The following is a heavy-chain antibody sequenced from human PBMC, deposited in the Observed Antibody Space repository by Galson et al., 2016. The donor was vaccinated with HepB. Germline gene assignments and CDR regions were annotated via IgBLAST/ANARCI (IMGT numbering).Heavy chain of an antibody. CDR2: IYYSGST. V-gene: IGHV4-59*01. J-gene: IGHJ4*02. Sequence: SETLSLTCTVSGGSISSYYWSWIRQHPGEGLEWIGYIYYSGSTNYNPSLKRRVTISVDTSKNQFSLKLSSVTAADTVLYYCARVRNYYDSSGYKHYFDYWGQGTLVTVSS. CDR3: ARVRNYYDSSGYKHYFDY. D-gene: IGHD3-22*01. CDR1: GGSISSYY.